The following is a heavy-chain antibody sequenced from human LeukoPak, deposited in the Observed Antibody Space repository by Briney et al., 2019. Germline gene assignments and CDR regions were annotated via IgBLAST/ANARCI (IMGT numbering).Heavy chain of an antibody. V-gene: IGHV1-3*01. CDR2: INAGNGNT. CDR1: GYTFTSYA. CDR3: ARDNYDILTGYSGAVYYFGY. D-gene: IGHD3-9*01. J-gene: IGHJ4*02. Sequence: ASVKVSCKASGYTFTSYAMHWVRQAPGQRLEWMGWINAGNGNTKYSQKFQGRVTITRDTSASTAYMELSSLRSEDTAVYYCARDNYDILTGYSGAVYYFGYWGQGTLVTVSS.